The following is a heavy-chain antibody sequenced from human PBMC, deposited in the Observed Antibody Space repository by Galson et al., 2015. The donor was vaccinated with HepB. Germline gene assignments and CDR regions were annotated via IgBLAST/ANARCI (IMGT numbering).Heavy chain of an antibody. CDR3: ASIAARPPRRNYYYYYMDV. J-gene: IGHJ6*03. Sequence: SVKVSCKASGGTFSSYAISWVRQAPGQGLEWMGGIIPILGIANYAQKFQGRVTITADKSTSTAYMELSSLRSEDTAVYYCASIAARPPRRNYYYYYMDVWGKGTTVTVSS. V-gene: IGHV1-69*10. CDR2: IIPILGIA. D-gene: IGHD6-6*01. CDR1: GGTFSSYA.